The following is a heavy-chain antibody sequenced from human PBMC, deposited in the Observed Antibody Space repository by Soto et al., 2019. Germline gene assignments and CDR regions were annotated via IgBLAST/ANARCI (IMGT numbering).Heavy chain of an antibody. Sequence: ASVKVSCKASGGTFSSYAISWVRQAPGQGLEWMGGIIPIFGTANYAQKFQGRVTITADESTSTAYMELSSLRSEDTAVYYCARDLESYGSGSYSTPNWFDPWGQGTLVTVSS. D-gene: IGHD3-10*01. J-gene: IGHJ5*02. CDR3: ARDLESYGSGSYSTPNWFDP. CDR2: IIPIFGTA. V-gene: IGHV1-69*13. CDR1: GGTFSSYA.